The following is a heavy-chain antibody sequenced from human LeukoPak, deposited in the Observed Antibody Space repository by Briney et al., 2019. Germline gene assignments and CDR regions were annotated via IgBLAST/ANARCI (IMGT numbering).Heavy chain of an antibody. CDR3: ARDYYDSSAEPGNAFDI. V-gene: IGHV1-18*01. Sequence: ASVKVSCKASGYTFTSYGISWVRQAPGQGLEWMGWISAYNGNTNYAQKLQGRVTMTTDTSTSTAYMELRSLRSDDTAVYYCARDYYDSSAEPGNAFDICGQGTMVTVSS. D-gene: IGHD3-22*01. CDR2: ISAYNGNT. CDR1: GYTFTSYG. J-gene: IGHJ3*02.